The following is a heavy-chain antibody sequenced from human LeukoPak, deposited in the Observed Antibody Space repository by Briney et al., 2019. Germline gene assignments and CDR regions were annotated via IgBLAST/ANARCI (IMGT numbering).Heavy chain of an antibody. CDR2: IYYSGST. Sequence: SETLSLTCTVSGGSISSSSYYWGWIRQPPGKGLEWIGSIYYSGSTYYNPSLKSRVTISVDTSKNQFSLKLSSVTAADTAVYYCARHEVKAALFQHWGQGTLVTVSS. D-gene: IGHD6-13*01. CDR1: GGSISSSSYY. V-gene: IGHV4-39*01. CDR3: ARHEVKAALFQH. J-gene: IGHJ1*01.